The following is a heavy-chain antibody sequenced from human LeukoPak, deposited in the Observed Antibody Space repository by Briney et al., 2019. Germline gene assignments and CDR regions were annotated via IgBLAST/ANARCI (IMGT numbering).Heavy chain of an antibody. D-gene: IGHD3-10*01. CDR3: AKDAVAPGSSGDYFDY. CDR2: ITTSGGNT. J-gene: IGHJ4*02. CDR1: GFTFSNYA. Sequence: GGSLRLSCAASGFTFSNYAMTWVRQAPGKGLEWVSTITTSGGNTYYADSVKGRFTISRDNSKNTLCLQMKSLRAEDTAVYYCAKDAVAPGSSGDYFDYWGQGTLVTVSS. V-gene: IGHV3-23*01.